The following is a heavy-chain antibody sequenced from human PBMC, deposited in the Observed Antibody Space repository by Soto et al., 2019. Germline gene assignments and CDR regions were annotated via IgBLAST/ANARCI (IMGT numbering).Heavy chain of an antibody. Sequence: SETLSLTCTVSGGSMRNYFWTWIRQPPGKGLEWIGYIHYSGTTSFFPSYNPSLRSRVTISEDTSKNQFSLKLLSVTTADTAVYFCAAGEATSRPLAQYYLDFWGQGTLATVSS. CDR3: AAGEATSRPLAQYYLDF. J-gene: IGHJ4*02. CDR2: IHYSGTT. V-gene: IGHV4-59*01. D-gene: IGHD3-10*01. CDR1: GGSMRNYF.